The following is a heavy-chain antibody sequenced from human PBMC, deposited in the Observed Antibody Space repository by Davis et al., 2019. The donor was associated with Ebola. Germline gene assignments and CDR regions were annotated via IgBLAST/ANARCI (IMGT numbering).Heavy chain of an antibody. J-gene: IGHJ4*02. CDR1: GYTFTSYY. D-gene: IGHD5-18*01. CDR3: ARGRRYSYGYWGY. V-gene: IGHV1-46*01. Sequence: GESLKISCAASGYTFTSYYMHWVRQAPGQGLEWMGIINPSGGSTSYAQKFQGRVTMTRDTSISTAYMELSRLRSDDTAVYYCARGRRYSYGYWGYWGQGTLVTVSS. CDR2: INPSGGST.